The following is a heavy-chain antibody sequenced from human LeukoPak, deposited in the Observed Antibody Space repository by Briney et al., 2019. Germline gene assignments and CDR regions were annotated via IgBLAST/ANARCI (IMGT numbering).Heavy chain of an antibody. CDR1: GGSMSTYY. J-gene: IGHJ3*02. CDR2: VYYDGNN. D-gene: IGHD5-24*01. Sequence: SETLSLTCTVSGGSMSTYYWSWIRQPPGRGLEWVGYVYYDGNNDYNPSLKSRVTTSIDPSKKQFSLKLTSVTAADTAVYYCARVKDDNNYDRAFDIWGQGTMVTVSS. CDR3: ARVKDDNNYDRAFDI. V-gene: IGHV4-59*01.